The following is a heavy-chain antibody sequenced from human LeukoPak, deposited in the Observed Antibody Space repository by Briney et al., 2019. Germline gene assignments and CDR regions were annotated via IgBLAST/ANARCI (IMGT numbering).Heavy chain of an antibody. Sequence: ASVKVSCKASGYTFTGYYMHWVRQAPGQGLEWMGWINPNSGGTNYAQKFQGRVTMTRDTSISTAYMELSRPRSDDTAVYYCARVETYCGGDCSSHFDYWGQGTLVTVSS. CDR3: ARVETYCGGDCSSHFDY. V-gene: IGHV1-2*02. CDR2: INPNSGGT. D-gene: IGHD2-21*02. J-gene: IGHJ4*02. CDR1: GYTFTGYY.